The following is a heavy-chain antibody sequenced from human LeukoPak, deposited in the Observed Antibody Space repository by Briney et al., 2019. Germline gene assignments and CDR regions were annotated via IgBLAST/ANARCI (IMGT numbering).Heavy chain of an antibody. V-gene: IGHV3-7*01. D-gene: IGHD4-17*01. Sequence: PGGSLRLSCAASGFTFSNYWMSWVRQAPGKGLEWVANIKQDGSEKYYVDSVKGRFTISRDNAKNSLYLQMNSLRAEDTAVYYCARDDYGDYWYYYMDVWGKGTTVTVSS. CDR1: GFTFSNYW. CDR2: IKQDGSEK. CDR3: ARDDYGDYWYYYMDV. J-gene: IGHJ6*03.